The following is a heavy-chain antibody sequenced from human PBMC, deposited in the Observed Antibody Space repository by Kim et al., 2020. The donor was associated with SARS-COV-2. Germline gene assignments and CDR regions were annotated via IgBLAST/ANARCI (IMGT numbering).Heavy chain of an antibody. Sequence: YAYSLKGRFTISRDNSKKILYLQMNSLRVEDTATYFCAKTRINYDMDFDYWGRGTLVTVS. V-gene: IGHV3-23*01. J-gene: IGHJ4*02. D-gene: IGHD3-3*01. CDR3: AKTRINYDMDFDY.